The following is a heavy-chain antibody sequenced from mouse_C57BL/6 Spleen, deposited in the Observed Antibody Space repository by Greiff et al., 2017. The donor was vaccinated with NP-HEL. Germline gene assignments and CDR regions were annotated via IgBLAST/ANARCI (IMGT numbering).Heavy chain of an antibody. CDR3: ARDGYYGTGWYFDV. D-gene: IGHD1-1*01. CDR1: GFTFSDYY. J-gene: IGHJ1*03. V-gene: IGHV5-16*01. CDR2: INYDGSST. Sequence: EVQLVESEGGLVQPGSSMKLSCTASGFTFSDYYMAWVRQVPEKGLEWVANINYDGSSTYYLDSLKSRFIISRDNAKNILYLQMSSLKSEDTATYYCARDGYYGTGWYFDVWGTGTTVTVSS.